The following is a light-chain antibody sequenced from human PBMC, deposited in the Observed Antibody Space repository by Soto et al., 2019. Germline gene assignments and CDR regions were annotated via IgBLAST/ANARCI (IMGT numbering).Light chain of an antibody. J-gene: IGKJ5*01. Sequence: EIVLTQSPGTLSLSPGERATLSCSASQSVLSSHLAGYQHKPGQTPRLLIDYASNRATGIPDRFGGSGSGTDFTLTIIRLEDEDFAVYCCQQYGSSPRRVGRGTRLEIK. V-gene: IGKV3-20*01. CDR1: QSVLSSH. CDR3: QQYGSSPRR. CDR2: YAS.